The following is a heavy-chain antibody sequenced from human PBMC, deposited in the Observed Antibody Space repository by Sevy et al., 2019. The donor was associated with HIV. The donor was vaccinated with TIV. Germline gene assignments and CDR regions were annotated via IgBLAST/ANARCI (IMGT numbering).Heavy chain of an antibody. D-gene: IGHD2-15*01. CDR3: ARDYGGIRHFQY. V-gene: IGHV3-21*01. CDR1: GFTFSSYS. Sequence: GGSLRLSCAASGFTFSSYSMNWVRQAPGKGLEWVSSISSRSSYIYYADSVKGGFTIPRDNAKNSLYLQMNSLRAEDTALYYCARDYGGIRHFQYGGEGTLVTFSS. CDR2: ISSRSSYI. J-gene: IGHJ1*01.